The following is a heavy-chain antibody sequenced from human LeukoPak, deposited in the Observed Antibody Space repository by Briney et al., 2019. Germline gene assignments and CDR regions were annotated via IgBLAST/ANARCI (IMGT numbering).Heavy chain of an antibody. CDR2: MSGGNI. Sequence: PSETLSLTCTVSGVSITSDTYYSGWIRQPPGKGLEWIVSMSGGNIYYNPSLKSRVTMYADTSKDKFTLSLSSVTAADTAVYYCARVADSSGWFGDYFDNWGLGTLVTVSS. CDR3: ARVADSSGWFGDYFDN. CDR1: GVSITSDTYY. D-gene: IGHD6-19*01. V-gene: IGHV4-39*01. J-gene: IGHJ4*02.